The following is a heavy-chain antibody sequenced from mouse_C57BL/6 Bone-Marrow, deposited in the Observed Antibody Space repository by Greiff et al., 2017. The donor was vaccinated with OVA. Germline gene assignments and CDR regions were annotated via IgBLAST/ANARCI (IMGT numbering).Heavy chain of an antibody. CDR2: IYPGSGNT. V-gene: IGHV1-76*01. D-gene: IGHD1-1*01. CDR1: GYTFTDYY. J-gene: IGHJ2*01. CDR3: ARGRYYGSSGEGY. Sequence: QVQLQQSGAELVRPGASVKLSCKASGYTFTDYYINWVKQRPGQGLEWIARIYPGSGNTYYNEKFKGKATLTAEKSSSTAYMQLSSLTSEDSAVYFCARGRYYGSSGEGYWGQGTTLTVSS.